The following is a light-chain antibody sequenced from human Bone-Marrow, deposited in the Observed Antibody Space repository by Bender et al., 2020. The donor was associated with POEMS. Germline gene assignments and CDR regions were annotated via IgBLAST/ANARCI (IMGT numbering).Light chain of an antibody. CDR3: GTWDGSLRGAV. J-gene: IGLJ7*01. Sequence: QSVLTQPPSVSAAPGQRVTISCSGSSSNIGNNRVSWYQQLPGTAPKLLIYDDDKRPSGIPVRFPGSKSGASATLDITGLQTGDEAEYYCGTWDGSLRGAVFGGGTQLTGL. CDR2: DDD. V-gene: IGLV1-51*01. CDR1: SSNIGNNR.